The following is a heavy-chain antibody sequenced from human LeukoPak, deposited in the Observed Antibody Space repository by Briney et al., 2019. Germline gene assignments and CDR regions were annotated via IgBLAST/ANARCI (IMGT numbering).Heavy chain of an antibody. CDR2: IYSGGST. CDR1: GFTFSSYV. D-gene: IGHD2-15*01. V-gene: IGHV3-53*01. Sequence: GGSLRLSCGASGFTFSSYVMTWVRQAPGKGLEWVSVIYSGGSTYYSDSVKGRFTISRDNSKNTLYLQMNSLRAEDTAVYYCARDPSGGSPDAFDIWGQGTMVTVSS. CDR3: ARDPSGGSPDAFDI. J-gene: IGHJ3*02.